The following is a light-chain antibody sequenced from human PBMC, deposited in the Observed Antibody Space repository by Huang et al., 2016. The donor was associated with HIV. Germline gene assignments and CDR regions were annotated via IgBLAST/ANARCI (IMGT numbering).Light chain of an antibody. CDR3: QQRGAWPLT. V-gene: IGKV3-11*01. J-gene: IGKJ4*01. CDR1: QNINNY. Sequence: DIVLTQSPATLSLSPGQRATLSCRASQNINNYLVWYQQKPGQAPRRLIYDSFNRATGIPARLSGSGSGTDFTLTINTLEPEDFAVYYCQQRGAWPLTFGGGTKVEIK. CDR2: DSF.